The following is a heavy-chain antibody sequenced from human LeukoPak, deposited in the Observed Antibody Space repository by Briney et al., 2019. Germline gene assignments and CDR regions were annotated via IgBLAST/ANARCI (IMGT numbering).Heavy chain of an antibody. V-gene: IGHV1-69*13. CDR2: IIPIFGTA. D-gene: IGHD3-22*01. Sequence: SVKVSCKASGYTFTIYGISWVRQAPGQGLEWMGGIIPIFGTANYAQKFQGRVTITADESTSTAYMEPSSLRSEDTAVYYCTEGYDSSDSSGYWGQGTLVTVSS. CDR3: TEGYDSSDSSGY. J-gene: IGHJ4*02. CDR1: GYTFTIYG.